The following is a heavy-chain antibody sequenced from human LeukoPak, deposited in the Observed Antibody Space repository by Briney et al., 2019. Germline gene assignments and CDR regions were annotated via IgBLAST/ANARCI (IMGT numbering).Heavy chain of an antibody. CDR3: ASRGYSYQYYFDY. V-gene: IGHV1-46*03. D-gene: IGHD5-18*01. Sequence: ASVKVSCKASGYTFTSYYMHWVRQAPGQGLEWMGIIYPSGGSTSYAQKFQGRVTMTRDTSTSTVYMELSSLRSEDTAVYYCASRGYSYQYYFDYWGQGTLVAVSS. CDR2: IYPSGGST. J-gene: IGHJ4*02. CDR1: GYTFTSYY.